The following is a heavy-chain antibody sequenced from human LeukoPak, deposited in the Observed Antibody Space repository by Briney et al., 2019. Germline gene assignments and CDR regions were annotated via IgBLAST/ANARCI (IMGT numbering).Heavy chain of an antibody. V-gene: IGHV3-21*01. CDR2: ISSSSSYI. J-gene: IGHJ5*02. CDR3: ARVGYCSSTSCYTDNWFDP. CDR1: GFTFSSYS. Sequence: GSLRLSCAASGFTFSSYSMNWVRQAPGKGLEWVLSISSSSSYIYYADSVKGRFTISRDNAKNSLYLQMNSLRAEDTAVYYCARVGYCSSTSCYTDNWFDPWGQGTLVTVSS. D-gene: IGHD2-2*02.